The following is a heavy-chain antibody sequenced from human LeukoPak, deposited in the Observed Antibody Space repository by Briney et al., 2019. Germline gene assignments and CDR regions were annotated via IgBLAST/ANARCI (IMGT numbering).Heavy chain of an antibody. D-gene: IGHD3-22*01. J-gene: IGHJ4*02. Sequence: GGSLRLSCAASTFSISIYSMNWVRQAPGKGLEWVSVIYSGGSTYYADSAKGRFTISRDNSKNTLYLQMNSLRAEDTAVYYCAREVTPWYYDSSGHYLDYWGQGTLVTVSS. CDR2: IYSGGST. CDR1: TFSISIYS. V-gene: IGHV3-66*02. CDR3: AREVTPWYYDSSGHYLDY.